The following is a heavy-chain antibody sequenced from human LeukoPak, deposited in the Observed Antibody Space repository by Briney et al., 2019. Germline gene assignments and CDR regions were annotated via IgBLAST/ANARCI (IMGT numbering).Heavy chain of an antibody. D-gene: IGHD2-2*01. J-gene: IGHJ6*02. Sequence: PSETLSLTCAVYGGSFSGYYWSWIRQPPGKGLEWIGEINHSGSTNYNPSLKSRVTISVDTSKNQFSLELSSVTAADTAVYYCARAWDIVVVPAAPSPSDYYYGMDVWGQGTTVTVSS. V-gene: IGHV4-34*01. CDR2: INHSGST. CDR3: ARAWDIVVVPAAPSPSDYYYGMDV. CDR1: GGSFSGYY.